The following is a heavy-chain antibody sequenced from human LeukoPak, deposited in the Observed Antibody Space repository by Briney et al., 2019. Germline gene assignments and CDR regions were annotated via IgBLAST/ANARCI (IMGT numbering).Heavy chain of an antibody. CDR3: AKDIYKSSWPTDAFDI. CDR2: ISGSGGST. CDR1: GFTFSSYA. V-gene: IGHV3-23*01. J-gene: IGHJ3*02. Sequence: PGGSLRLSCAASGFTFSSYAMSWVRQAPGKGLEWVSAISGSGGSTYYADSVKGRFTISRDNSKNTLYLQMNSLRAEDTAVYYCAKDIYKSSWPTDAFDIWGQGTMVTVSS. D-gene: IGHD6-13*01.